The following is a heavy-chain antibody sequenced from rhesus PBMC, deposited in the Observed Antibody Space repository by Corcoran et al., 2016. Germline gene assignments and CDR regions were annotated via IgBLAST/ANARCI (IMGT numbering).Heavy chain of an antibody. CDR1: GGSISSNY. CDR3: ARDHTYYYDSGYY. Sequence: QLQLQESGPGLVKPSETLSLTCAVSGGSISSNYWSWIRQPPGKGLVWIGRISGSGGSTDYNPSLKSPVTISTDTSKNQFSLKLSSVTAADTAVYYCARDHTYYYDSGYYWGQGVLVTVSS. CDR2: ISGSGGST. D-gene: IGHD3-28*01. J-gene: IGHJ4*01. V-gene: IGHV4-173*01.